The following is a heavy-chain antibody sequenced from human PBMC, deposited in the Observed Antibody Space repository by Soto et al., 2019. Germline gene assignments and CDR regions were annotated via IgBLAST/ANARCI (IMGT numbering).Heavy chain of an antibody. V-gene: IGHV4-34*01. J-gene: IGHJ5*02. CDR3: ARPKPKYCSSTSCYTIWFDP. Sequence: PSETLSLTCAVYGGSFSGYHWSWIRQPPGKGLEWIGEINHSGSTNYNPSLKSRVTISVDTSKNQFSLKLSSVTAADTAVYYCARPKPKYCSSTSCYTIWFDPWGQGTLVTVSS. D-gene: IGHD2-2*02. CDR1: GGSFSGYH. CDR2: INHSGST.